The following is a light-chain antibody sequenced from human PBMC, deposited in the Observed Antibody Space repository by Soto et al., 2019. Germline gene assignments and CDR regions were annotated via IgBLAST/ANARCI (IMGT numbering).Light chain of an antibody. CDR1: QSISSY. CDR2: AAS. CDR3: QQSYSTLLWT. J-gene: IGKJ2*02. V-gene: IGKV1-39*01. Sequence: DIQMTQSPSSLSASVGDRVTITCRASQSISSYLNWYQQKPGKAPKLLIYAASSLQSGVPSRFSGSRSGTDFTLTISSLQPEDFATYYCQQSYSTLLWTFGQGTKLEIK.